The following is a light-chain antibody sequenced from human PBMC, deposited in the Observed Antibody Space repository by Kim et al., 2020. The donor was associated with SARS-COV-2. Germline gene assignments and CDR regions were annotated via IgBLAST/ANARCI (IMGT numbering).Light chain of an antibody. V-gene: IGLV2-8*01. CDR3: SSYAGTNNFYV. Sequence: QSVTISCTGTSSDVGGYNLVSWHQQHPGKAPKLIIYDVKKRPSGVPNRFSGSKSGNTASLTVSGLQAEGEADYYCSSYAGTNNFYVFGTGTKVTVL. CDR2: DVK. J-gene: IGLJ1*01. CDR1: SSDVGGYNL.